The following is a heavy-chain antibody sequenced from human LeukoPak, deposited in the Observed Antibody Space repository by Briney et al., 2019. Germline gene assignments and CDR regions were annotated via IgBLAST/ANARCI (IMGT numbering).Heavy chain of an antibody. D-gene: IGHD4-17*01. V-gene: IGHV4-4*07. CDR1: GGSVSSYY. CDR2: IYTSGST. J-gene: IGHJ5*02. Sequence: SETLSLTCTVSGGSVSSYYWSWIRQPAGGGLEWIGRIYTSGSTTYNTSLKSRVTISVDTSKNQFSLKLSSVTATDTAVYYCARDATTLTTRWFDPWGQGTLVTVSS. CDR3: ARDATTLTTRWFDP.